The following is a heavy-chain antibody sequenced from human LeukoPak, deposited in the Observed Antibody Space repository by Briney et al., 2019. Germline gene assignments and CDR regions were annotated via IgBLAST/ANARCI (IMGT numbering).Heavy chain of an antibody. CDR1: GFTFSRYW. Sequence: PGGSLRLSCAASGFTFSRYWMSWVRQAPGKGLEWVANIKQDGSEKYYVDSVKGRFTISRDNAKNSLYLQMNSLRAEDTAVYYCARDKGYSSSWYIWGSYRYTGSSGAFDIWGQGTMVTVSS. V-gene: IGHV3-7*01. J-gene: IGHJ3*02. CDR2: IKQDGSEK. D-gene: IGHD3-16*02. CDR3: ARDKGYSSSWYIWGSYRYTGSSGAFDI.